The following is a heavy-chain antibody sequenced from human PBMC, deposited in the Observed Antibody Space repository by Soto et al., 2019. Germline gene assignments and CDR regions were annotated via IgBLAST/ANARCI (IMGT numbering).Heavy chain of an antibody. D-gene: IGHD6-19*01. CDR2: INHSGST. CDR3: AKEKGIAVAGPPGDNWFDP. V-gene: IGHV4-34*01. CDR1: GGSFSGYY. Sequence: PSETLSLACAVYGGSFSGYYWSWIRQPPGKGLEWIGEINHSGSTNYNPSLKSRVTISVDTSKNQFSLKLSSVTAADTAVYYCAKEKGIAVAGPPGDNWFDPWGQGTLVTVSS. J-gene: IGHJ5*02.